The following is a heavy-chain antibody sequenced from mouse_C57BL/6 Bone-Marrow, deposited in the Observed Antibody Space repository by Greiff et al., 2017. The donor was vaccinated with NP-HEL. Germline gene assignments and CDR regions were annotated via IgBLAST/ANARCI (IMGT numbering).Heavy chain of an antibody. CDR3: ARDGSYDYAGFAY. D-gene: IGHD2-4*01. Sequence: EVKVVESGGGLVQSGRSLRLSCATSGFTFSDFYMEWVRQAPGKGLEWIAASRNKANDYTTEYSASVKGRFIVSRDTSQSILYLQMNALRAEDTAIYYCARDGSYDYAGFAYWGQGTLVTVSA. CDR2: SRNKANDYTT. V-gene: IGHV7-1*01. J-gene: IGHJ3*01. CDR1: GFTFSDFY.